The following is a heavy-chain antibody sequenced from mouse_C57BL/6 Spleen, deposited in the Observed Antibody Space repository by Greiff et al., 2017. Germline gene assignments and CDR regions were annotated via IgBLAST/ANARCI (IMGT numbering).Heavy chain of an antibody. D-gene: IGHD1-1*01. CDR2: IDPSDSYT. V-gene: IGHV1-59*01. Sequence: QVQLKQPGAELVRPGTSVKLSCKASGYTFTSYWMHWVKQRPGQGLEWIGVIDPSDSYTNYNQKFKGKATLTVDTSSSTAYMQLSSLTSEDSAVYYCARYYGSSPYYFDCGGQGTTLTVAS. CDR1: GYTFTSYW. J-gene: IGHJ2*01. CDR3: ARYYGSSPYYFDC.